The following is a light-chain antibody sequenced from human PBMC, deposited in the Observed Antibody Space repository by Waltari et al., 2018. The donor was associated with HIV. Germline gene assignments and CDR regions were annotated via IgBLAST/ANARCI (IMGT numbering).Light chain of an antibody. CDR3: QQYHSYSWT. V-gene: IGKV1-5*03. J-gene: IGKJ1*01. CDR2: QAS. CDR1: ESISTW. Sequence: DIQMTQSPSTLSASVGDRVTVTCRASESISTWLAWYQQKPGKAPKLLIYQASSLESGGPSRFSGSGSGTEFTLTISGLQPDDFATYYCQQYHSYSWTFGQGTKVDVK.